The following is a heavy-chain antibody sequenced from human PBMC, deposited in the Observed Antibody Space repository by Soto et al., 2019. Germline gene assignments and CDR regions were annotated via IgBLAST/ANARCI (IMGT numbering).Heavy chain of an antibody. CDR1: GGTFSRYT. D-gene: IGHD6-19*01. Sequence: QGQLVQSGAEVKKPGSSVKVSCKASGGTFSRYTISWVRQAPGQGLEWMGRIIPILGIANYAQKFQGRVTITADKSTSTAYMELSSLRSEDTAVYYCATRPRIAVAEFDGMDVWGQGTTVTVSS. V-gene: IGHV1-69*02. J-gene: IGHJ6*02. CDR3: ATRPRIAVAEFDGMDV. CDR2: IIPILGIA.